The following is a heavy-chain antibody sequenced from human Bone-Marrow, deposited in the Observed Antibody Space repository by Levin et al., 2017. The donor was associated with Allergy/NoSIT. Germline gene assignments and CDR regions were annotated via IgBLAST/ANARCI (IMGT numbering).Heavy chain of an antibody. D-gene: IGHD3-10*01. CDR1: GFTFSSYA. V-gene: IGHV3-23*01. CDR3: AKDIFRGHSPHNAFDI. J-gene: IGHJ3*02. CDR2: ISGSGGST. Sequence: GESLKISCAASGFTFSSYAMSWVRQAPGKGLEWVSAISGSGGSTYYADSVKGRFTISRDNSKNTLYLQMNSLRAEDTAVYYCAKDIFRGHSPHNAFDIWGQGTMVTVSS.